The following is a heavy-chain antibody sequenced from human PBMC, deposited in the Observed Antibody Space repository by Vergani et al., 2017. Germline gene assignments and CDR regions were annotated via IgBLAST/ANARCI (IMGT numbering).Heavy chain of an antibody. CDR1: GFTFSSYS. Sequence: EVQLVESGGGLVKRGGSLRLSCAASGFTFSSYSMNWVRQAPGKGLELVSSISSSSSYIHYSDSLKGRFTISRDNAKSSLYLQMNSLRAEDTGVYYCARDLYFHGSGSYPYFYYYGLDVWDQGTAVTVSS. J-gene: IGHJ6*02. CDR3: ARDLYFHGSGSYPYFYYYGLDV. D-gene: IGHD3-10*01. V-gene: IGHV3-21*01. CDR2: ISSSSSYI.